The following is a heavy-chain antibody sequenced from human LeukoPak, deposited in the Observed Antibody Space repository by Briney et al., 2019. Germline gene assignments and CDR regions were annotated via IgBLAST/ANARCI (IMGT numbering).Heavy chain of an antibody. CDR2: ISGSGEIT. Sequence: PGGSLRLSCAASGFSFSSYAMSWVRQAPGMRLEWVSSISGSGEITYYADSLEGRFTISRDNSKNTLYLQMNSLRVEDTAVYYCARDHRYAFDNWGHGTLVTVSS. V-gene: IGHV3-23*01. J-gene: IGHJ4*01. CDR3: ARDHRYAFDN. CDR1: GFSFSSYA. D-gene: IGHD5-12*01.